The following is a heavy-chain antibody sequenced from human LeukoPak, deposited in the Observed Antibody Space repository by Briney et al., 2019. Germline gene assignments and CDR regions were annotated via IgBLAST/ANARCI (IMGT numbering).Heavy chain of an antibody. CDR1: GFTFDDYG. D-gene: IGHD2-2*01. J-gene: IGHJ6*03. CDR2: INWNGGST. V-gene: IGHV3-20*04. Sequence: PGGSLRLSCAASGFTFDDYGMSWVRQAPGKGLEWVSGINWNGGSTGYADSVKGRFTISRDNAKNSLYLQMNSLRAEDTALYYCARDIVVVPAAKGVDYYYYMDVWGKGTTVTVSS. CDR3: ARDIVVVPAAKGVDYYYYMDV.